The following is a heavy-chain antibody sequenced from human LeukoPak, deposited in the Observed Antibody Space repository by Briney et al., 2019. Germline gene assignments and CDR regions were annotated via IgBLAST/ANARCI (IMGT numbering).Heavy chain of an antibody. D-gene: IGHD5-24*01. CDR3: ARGQLGDAYNFEY. J-gene: IGHJ4*02. V-gene: IGHV4-59*01. Sequence: PSETLSLTCSLSGGPIRSYYWSWLPQPPGKGLEGKGQEWIGDIDYCGSTSGSTNYNPSLKSRVTISVDTSKNQLSLKLNSVTAADTAVYYCARGQLGDAYNFEYWGEGTVVTVSS. CDR2: IDYCGSTSGST. CDR1: GGPIRSYY.